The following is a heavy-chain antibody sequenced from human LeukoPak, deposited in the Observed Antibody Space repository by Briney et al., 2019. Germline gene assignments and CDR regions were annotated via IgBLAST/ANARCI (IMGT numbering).Heavy chain of an antibody. D-gene: IGHD6-13*01. CDR1: GGSISSYY. Sequence: SETLSLTCTVSGGSISSYYWSWIRQPPGKGLEWIGYIYYSGSTNYNPSLKSRVTISVDTSKNQFSLKLSSVTAADTAVYYCARVVAAAGTSAFDIWGQGTMVTVSS. CDR2: IYYSGST. CDR3: ARVVAAAGTSAFDI. V-gene: IGHV4-59*01. J-gene: IGHJ3*02.